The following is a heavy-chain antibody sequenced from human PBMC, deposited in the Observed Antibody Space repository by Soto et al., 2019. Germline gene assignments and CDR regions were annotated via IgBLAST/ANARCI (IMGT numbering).Heavy chain of an antibody. V-gene: IGHV3-66*01. J-gene: IGHJ4*02. CDR3: ARVMGYIGYDYTLRGHYFDY. CDR2: IYSGGST. D-gene: IGHD5-12*01. CDR1: GFTVSSNY. Sequence: GGSLRLSCAASGFTVSSNYMSWVRQAPGKGLEWVSVIYSGGSTYYADSVKGRFTISRDNSKNTLYLQMNSLRAEDTAVYYCARVMGYIGYDYTLRGHYFDYWGQGTLVTVSS.